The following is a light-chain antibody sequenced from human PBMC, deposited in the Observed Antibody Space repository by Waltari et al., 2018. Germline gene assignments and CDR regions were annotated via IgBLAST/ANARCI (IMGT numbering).Light chain of an antibody. Sequence: EIVMTQSPATLSVSPGERATLSCRASQSVSSNFAWYQQKPGQAPRLLIYGASTRATGIPARFSGSGSGTEFTLTISSLQPEDFAVYYCQQYNNWPITFGPGTKVDIK. CDR3: QQYNNWPIT. V-gene: IGKV3-15*01. CDR2: GAS. CDR1: QSVSSN. J-gene: IGKJ3*01.